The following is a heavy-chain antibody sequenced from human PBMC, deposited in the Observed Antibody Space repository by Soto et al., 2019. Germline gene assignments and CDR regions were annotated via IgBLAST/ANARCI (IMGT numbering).Heavy chain of an antibody. CDR2: IDWDDDK. V-gene: IGHV2-70*01. D-gene: IGHD3-10*01. CDR1: GFSLNTSGMC. CDR3: ARMTVRGVIHFDY. Sequence: SGPTLVNPTQTLTLTCTFSGFSLNTSGMCVSWIRQPPGKSLEWLALIDWDDDKYYTTSLKTRLTISKDTYKNQVVLRMTNMDPVDTATYYCARMTVRGVIHFDYWGQGTLVTVSS. J-gene: IGHJ4*02.